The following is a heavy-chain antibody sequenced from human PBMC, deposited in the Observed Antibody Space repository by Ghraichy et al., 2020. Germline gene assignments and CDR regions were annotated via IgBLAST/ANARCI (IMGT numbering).Heavy chain of an antibody. D-gene: IGHD4-17*01. CDR2: INPNSGGT. CDR1: GYTFTGYY. J-gene: IGHJ4*02. Sequence: ASVKVSCKASGYTFTGYYMHWVRQAPGQGLEWMGWINPNSGGTNYAQKFQGWVTMTRDTSISTAYMELSRLRSDDTAVYYCARTKLDGDYDFDYWGQGTLVTVSS. CDR3: ARTKLDGDYDFDY. V-gene: IGHV1-2*04.